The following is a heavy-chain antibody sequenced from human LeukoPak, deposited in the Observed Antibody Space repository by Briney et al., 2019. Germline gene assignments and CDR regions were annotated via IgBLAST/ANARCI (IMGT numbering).Heavy chain of an antibody. CDR3: ARSTFYYDSSGYQANYYFDY. Sequence: SETLSLTCTVSDGSISSSSYYWGWIRQPPGKGLEWIGGIYYSGSTYYNPSLKSRVTISVDTSKSQFSLKLSSVTAADTAVYYCARSTFYYDSSGYQANYYFDYWGQGTLVTVCS. CDR2: IYYSGST. V-gene: IGHV4-39*01. CDR1: DGSISSSSYY. J-gene: IGHJ4*02. D-gene: IGHD3-22*01.